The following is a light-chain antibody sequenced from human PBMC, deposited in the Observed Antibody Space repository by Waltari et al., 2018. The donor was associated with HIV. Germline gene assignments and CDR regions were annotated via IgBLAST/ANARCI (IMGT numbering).Light chain of an antibody. CDR3: ASWDVSVSGRGVI. CDR2: RNK. J-gene: IGLJ2*01. V-gene: IGLV1-47*01. CDR1: ASNIGRGY. Sequence: QSVLTQPPSASGAPGQSVTISCSGSASNIGRGYVYWYQQLPGTAPKLLIYRNKQRPSGVPDRFSASKSGTSASLAISGLRPDDEADYYCASWDVSVSGRGVIFGGGTKLTVL.